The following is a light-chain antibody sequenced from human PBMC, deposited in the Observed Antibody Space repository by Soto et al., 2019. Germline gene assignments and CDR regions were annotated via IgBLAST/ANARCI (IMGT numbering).Light chain of an antibody. V-gene: IGKV3-15*01. CDR3: KQYNNWPTLT. Sequence: EIVMTQSPATLSVSPGERATLSCRASQSVSSNLAWYQQKPGQAPRLLIYGASTRATGIPARFSGSGSGTEFTLTISSLQYEDFAGYYCKQYNNWPTLTFGQGTKVEIK. CDR1: QSVSSN. CDR2: GAS. J-gene: IGKJ1*01.